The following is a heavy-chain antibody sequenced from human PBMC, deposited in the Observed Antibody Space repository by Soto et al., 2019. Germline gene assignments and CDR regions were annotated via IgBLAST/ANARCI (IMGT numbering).Heavy chain of an antibody. CDR2: ISDSGIST. Sequence: EVQLLESGGGLVQPGGSLRLSCAASVFTFSNYAMSWVRQAPGKGLEWVSSISDSGISTYYADSVKGRFTISRDNSKNTLFLQMNSLRAEDTAVYYCAKGTSFGYWGQGTLVTVSS. D-gene: IGHD2-2*01. CDR3: AKGTSFGY. J-gene: IGHJ4*02. CDR1: VFTFSNYA. V-gene: IGHV3-23*01.